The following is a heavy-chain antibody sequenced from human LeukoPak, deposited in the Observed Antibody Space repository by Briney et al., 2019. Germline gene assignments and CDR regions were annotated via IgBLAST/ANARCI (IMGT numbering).Heavy chain of an antibody. CDR2: IYTSGST. J-gene: IGHJ6*02. CDR3: ARTPIYGSGSYYKNYYGMDV. CDR1: GGSISSGSYY. D-gene: IGHD3-10*01. V-gene: IGHV4-61*02. Sequence: SETLSLTCTVSGGSISSGSYYWSWIRQPAGKGLEWIGRIYTSGSTNYNPSLKSRVTISVDTSKNQFSLKLSSVTAADTAVYYCARTPIYGSGSYYKNYYGMDVWGQGTTVTVSS.